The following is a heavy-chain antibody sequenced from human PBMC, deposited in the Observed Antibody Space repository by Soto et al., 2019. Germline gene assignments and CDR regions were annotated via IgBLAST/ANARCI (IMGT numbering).Heavy chain of an antibody. J-gene: IGHJ4*02. V-gene: IGHV4-30-4*01. CDR1: GASISNGDYY. D-gene: IGHD6-19*01. CDR2: IYYTGNT. Sequence: SETLSLTCSVSGASISNGDYYWSWLRQSPGKGLEWIGYIYYTGNTDYNPSLRSRVSISLDTSQNQISLKLTSVTAADTAVYYCARASAGLMFSGSFSGWYHPHFDYWGQGTLVTVSS. CDR3: ARASAGLMFSGSFSGWYHPHFDY.